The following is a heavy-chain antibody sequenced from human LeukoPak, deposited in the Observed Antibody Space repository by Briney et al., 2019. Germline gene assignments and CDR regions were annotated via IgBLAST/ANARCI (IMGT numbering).Heavy chain of an antibody. V-gene: IGHV3-30-3*01. CDR1: GFILKRYA. CDR2: ISHDGSSE. Sequence: PGGSLTLSCAASGFILKRYAMHWVRQAPGKGLEWVADISHDGSSEDYADSVEGRFTFSRDNSKNTLYLQMNSLRPEDTAVYYCARGTSYYYDSTTYPFDYWGQGTLVTVSS. J-gene: IGHJ4*02. D-gene: IGHD3-22*01. CDR3: ARGTSYYYDSTTYPFDY.